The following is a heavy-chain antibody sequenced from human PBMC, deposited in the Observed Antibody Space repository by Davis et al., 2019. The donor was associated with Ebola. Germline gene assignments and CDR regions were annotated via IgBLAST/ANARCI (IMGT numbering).Heavy chain of an antibody. J-gene: IGHJ4*02. D-gene: IGHD6-13*01. CDR2: INAGNGNT. Sequence: ASVKVSCKASGYTFTSYAMHWVRQAPGQRLEWMGWINAGNGNTKYSQKFQGRVTITRDTSASTAYMELSSLRSEDTAVYYCARDKGIAAAGYFDYWGQGTLATVSS. CDR1: GYTFTSYA. CDR3: ARDKGIAAAGYFDY. V-gene: IGHV1-3*01.